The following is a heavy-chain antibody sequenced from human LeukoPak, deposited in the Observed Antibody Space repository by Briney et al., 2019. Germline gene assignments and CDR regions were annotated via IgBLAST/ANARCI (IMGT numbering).Heavy chain of an antibody. D-gene: IGHD3-10*01. CDR1: GFTVSTSV. Sequence: PGGSLRLSCAASGFTVSTSVMHWVRQAPGKGLDWAAIISFDGTTKYYADSVKGRFTISRDNSKSTVYLQMNSLRVDDTAMYYCARGPDPVVRGPRRAFDLWGQGTMVTVSS. CDR2: ISFDGTTK. CDR3: ARGPDPVVRGPRRAFDL. J-gene: IGHJ3*01. V-gene: IGHV3-30*03.